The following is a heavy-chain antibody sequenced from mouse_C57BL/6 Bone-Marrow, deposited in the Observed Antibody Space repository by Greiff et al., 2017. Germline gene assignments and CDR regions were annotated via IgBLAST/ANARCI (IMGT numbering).Heavy chain of an antibody. CDR2: IEPENGDT. Sequence: VQLKESGAELVRPGASVKLSCTASGFNIKDDYMHWVKQRPEQGLEWIGWIEPENGDTEYASKFQGKATITADTSSNTAYLQLSSLTSEDTAVYYCTTSYYSNYERFAYWGQGTLVTVSA. CDR1: GFNIKDDY. CDR3: TTSYYSNYERFAY. D-gene: IGHD2-5*01. J-gene: IGHJ3*01. V-gene: IGHV14-4*01.